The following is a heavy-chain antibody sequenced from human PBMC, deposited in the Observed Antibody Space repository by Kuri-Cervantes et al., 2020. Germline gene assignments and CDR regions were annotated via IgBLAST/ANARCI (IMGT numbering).Heavy chain of an antibody. CDR1: GFTFSSYS. Sequence: GESLKISCAASGFTFSSYSMNWVRQAPGKGLEWVSSISSSSSYIYYADSVKGRFTISRDNAKNSLYLQMNSLRAEDTAVYYCARDQGDEGSATYYYYGMDVWGQGTTVPSP. CDR2: ISSSSSYI. V-gene: IGHV3-21*01. J-gene: IGHJ6*02. CDR3: ARDQGDEGSATYYYYGMDV. D-gene: IGHD6-25*01.